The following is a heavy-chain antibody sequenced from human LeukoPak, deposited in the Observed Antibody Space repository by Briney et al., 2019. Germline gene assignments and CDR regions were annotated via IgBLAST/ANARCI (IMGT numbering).Heavy chain of an antibody. CDR3: ARDVFNIDYYDSSGSFDY. CDR2: IYYTGST. J-gene: IGHJ4*02. V-gene: IGHV4-39*02. Sequence: KPSETLSLTCTVSGGSISSSSYYWGWIRQPPGKGLEWIGSIYYTGSTYYNPSLKSRVTISVDTSKNHFSLKLSSVTAADTAVYYCARDVFNIDYYDSSGSFDYWGQGTLVTVSS. CDR1: GGSISSSSYY. D-gene: IGHD3-22*01.